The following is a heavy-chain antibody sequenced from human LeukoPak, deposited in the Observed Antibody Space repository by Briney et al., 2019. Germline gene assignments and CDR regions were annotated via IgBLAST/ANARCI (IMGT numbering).Heavy chain of an antibody. CDR3: ARELREHGVFDI. D-gene: IGHD1-26*01. J-gene: IGHJ3*02. V-gene: IGHV3-53*01. CDR1: GFTFDDYG. CDR2: IYSDGST. Sequence: GGSLRLSCAASGFTFDDYGMSWVRQAPGKGLEWVSEIYSDGSTYYAASVKGRFSISRDNSKNTVYLQMSSLRAEDTAIYYCARELREHGVFDIWGQGTRVTVSS.